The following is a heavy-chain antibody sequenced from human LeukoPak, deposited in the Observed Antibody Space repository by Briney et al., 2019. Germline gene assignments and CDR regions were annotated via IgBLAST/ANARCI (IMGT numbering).Heavy chain of an antibody. V-gene: IGHV4-34*01. D-gene: IGHD6-13*01. CDR2: INHSGST. CDR1: GGSFSAYY. CDR3: ARHSAAAGFPLDY. J-gene: IGHJ4*02. Sequence: SETLSLTCAVYGGSFSAYYWTWIRQPPGKGLEWIGEINHSGSTNYNPSLKSRATISVDTSKNQFSLKLSSVTAADTAVYYCARHSAAAGFPLDYWGQGTLLTVSS.